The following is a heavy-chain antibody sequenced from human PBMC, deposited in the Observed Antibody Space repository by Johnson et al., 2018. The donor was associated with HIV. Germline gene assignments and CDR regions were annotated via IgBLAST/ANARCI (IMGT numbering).Heavy chain of an antibody. Sequence: QVQLVESGGGVVQPGRSLRLSCAASGFTFSSYAMHWVRQAPGKGLEWVAVISYDGSNKYYADSVKGRFTISRDNSKNTLYLQMNSLRAEDTAVYYCVKDRDVHSSWYGGDGFDIWGQGTTVTVSS. J-gene: IGHJ3*02. V-gene: IGHV3-30*04. CDR1: GFTFSSYA. CDR2: ISYDGSNK. CDR3: VKDRDVHSSWYGGDGFDI. D-gene: IGHD6-13*01.